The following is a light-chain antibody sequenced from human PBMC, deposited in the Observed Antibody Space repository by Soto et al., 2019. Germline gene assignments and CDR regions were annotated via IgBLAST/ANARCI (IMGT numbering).Light chain of an antibody. CDR2: EVS. J-gene: IGLJ2*01. Sequence: QSALTQPASVSGSPGQSITISCTGTSSDVGGYNYVSWYQQHPGKAPKLMIYEVSTRPSGVSNRFSGSKSGNTASLTISGLQAEEEADYYCSSYTSSSTPVVFGGGTKLTVL. CDR3: SSYTSSSTPVV. CDR1: SSDVGGYNY. V-gene: IGLV2-14*01.